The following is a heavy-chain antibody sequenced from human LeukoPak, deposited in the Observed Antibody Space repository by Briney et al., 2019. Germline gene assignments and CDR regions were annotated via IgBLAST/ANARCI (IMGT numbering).Heavy chain of an antibody. CDR2: IYHTGST. CDR1: GYSINSGYY. V-gene: IGHV4-38-2*02. Sequence: PSGTLSLTCTVSGYSINSGYYWGWIRQPPGKGLEWIANIYHTGSTYYTPSLKSRVTISVDTSRNQFSLNLSSVTAADTALYYCARDLPYSSSWYYFDYWGQGTLVTVSS. J-gene: IGHJ4*02. D-gene: IGHD6-13*01. CDR3: ARDLPYSSSWYYFDY.